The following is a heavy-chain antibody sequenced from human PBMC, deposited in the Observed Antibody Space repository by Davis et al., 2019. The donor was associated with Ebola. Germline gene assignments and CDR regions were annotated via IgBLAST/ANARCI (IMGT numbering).Heavy chain of an antibody. CDR1: GFTFSSYS. D-gene: IGHD2-21*01. CDR2: TSSSSSYI. CDR3: ARAYNYYYYGMDV. Sequence: GESLKISCAASGFTFSSYSMNWVRQAPGKGLEWVSSTSSSSSYIYYADSVKGRFTISRDNTKNSLYLQMNSLRAEDTAVYYCARAYNYYYYGMDVWGQGTTVTVSS. V-gene: IGHV3-21*01. J-gene: IGHJ6*02.